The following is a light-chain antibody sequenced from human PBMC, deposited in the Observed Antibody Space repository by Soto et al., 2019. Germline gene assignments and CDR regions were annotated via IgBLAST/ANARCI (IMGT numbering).Light chain of an antibody. CDR2: HVT. Sequence: QSVLTQPASVSGSPGPTITISCTGTSSDVGGYSYVSWYQQHPGDAPKLMIYHVTNRPSGVSDRFSGSKSGNTASLTISGLQAEDEADYYCSSYTSSTVYIFGTGTKVPVL. J-gene: IGLJ1*01. V-gene: IGLV2-14*03. CDR1: SSDVGGYSY. CDR3: SSYTSSTVYI.